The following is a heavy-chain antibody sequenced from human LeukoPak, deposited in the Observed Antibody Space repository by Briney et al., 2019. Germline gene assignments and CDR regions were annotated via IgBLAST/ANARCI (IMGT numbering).Heavy chain of an antibody. Sequence: GESLKISCKGSGYSFTSYWIGWVRQMPGKGLEWMGIICPGDSDTRYSPSFQGQVTISADKSISTAYLQWSSLKASDTAMYYCARQTPNIAAAGPGDYWGQGTLVTVSS. V-gene: IGHV5-51*01. J-gene: IGHJ4*02. CDR3: ARQTPNIAAAGPGDY. CDR2: ICPGDSDT. CDR1: GYSFTSYW. D-gene: IGHD6-13*01.